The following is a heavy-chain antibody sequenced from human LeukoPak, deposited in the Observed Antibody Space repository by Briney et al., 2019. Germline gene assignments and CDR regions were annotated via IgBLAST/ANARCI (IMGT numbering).Heavy chain of an antibody. Sequence: PGGSLRLSCAASGFTFSSYEMNWVRQAPGKGLEWVSYISSSGSTIYYADSVKGRFTISRDNAKNSLYLQMNSLRAEDTAVYYCARDKRGDYGDFFTYLDAFDIWGQGTMVTVSS. CDR1: GFTFSSYE. CDR3: ARDKRGDYGDFFTYLDAFDI. CDR2: ISSSGSTI. D-gene: IGHD4-17*01. J-gene: IGHJ3*02. V-gene: IGHV3-48*03.